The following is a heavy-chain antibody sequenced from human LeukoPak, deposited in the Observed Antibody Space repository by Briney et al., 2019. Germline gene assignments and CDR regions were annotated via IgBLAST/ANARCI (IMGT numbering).Heavy chain of an antibody. V-gene: IGHV3-23*01. J-gene: IGHJ6*02. CDR1: GFTFSTYV. Sequence: GGSLRLSCAAAGFTFSTYVMSWVRQAPVKGLEWVSSISGGGGATYYADSVKGRFTISRENSKNTLYLQMNSLRADDTAVYYCARDRPDYYGSGSYYYYYGMDVWGQGTTVTVSS. CDR2: ISGGGGAT. D-gene: IGHD3-10*01. CDR3: ARDRPDYYGSGSYYYYYGMDV.